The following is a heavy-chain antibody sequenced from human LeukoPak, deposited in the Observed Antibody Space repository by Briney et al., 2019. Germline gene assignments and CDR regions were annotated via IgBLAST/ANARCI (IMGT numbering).Heavy chain of an antibody. D-gene: IGHD5-12*01. J-gene: IGHJ4*02. V-gene: IGHV1-69*05. CDR3: AREYSGYDAYYFDY. Sequence: SVTVSCKACRGTFSSYAISWVRQAAGQGVEGMGRIIPIFGTANYAQKFQGRVTITTDESTSTDYMELSSLRSEDTAVYYCAREYSGYDAYYFDYWGQGTLVTVSS. CDR1: RGTFSSYA. CDR2: IIPIFGTA.